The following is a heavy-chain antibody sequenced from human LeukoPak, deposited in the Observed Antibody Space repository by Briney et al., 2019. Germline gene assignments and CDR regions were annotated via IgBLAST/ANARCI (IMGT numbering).Heavy chain of an antibody. CDR3: ARLYSGYDSHHDY. V-gene: IGHV3-7*01. J-gene: IGHJ4*02. CDR1: GFTFSSYW. D-gene: IGHD5-12*01. CDR2: IKQDGSEK. Sequence: GGSLRLSCAASGFTFSSYWMSWVRQAPGKGLEWVANIKQDGSEKYYVDSVKGRFTISRDNAKNSLYLQMNSLRAEDTAVYYCARLYSGYDSHHDYWGQGTLVTVSS.